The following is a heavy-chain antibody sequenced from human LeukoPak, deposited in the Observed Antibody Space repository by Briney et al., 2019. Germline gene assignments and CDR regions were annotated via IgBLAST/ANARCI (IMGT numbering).Heavy chain of an antibody. V-gene: IGHV1-8*01. CDR2: MNPNSGNT. D-gene: IGHD6-13*01. CDR3: AKDSIAAAGATQSDDFDY. Sequence: ASVKVSCKASGYTFTSYDINWVRQATGQGLEWMGWMNPNSGNTGYAQKFQGRVTMTRNTSISTAYMELSSLRSEDTAVYYCAKDSIAAAGATQSDDFDYWGQGTLVTVSS. CDR1: GYTFTSYD. J-gene: IGHJ4*02.